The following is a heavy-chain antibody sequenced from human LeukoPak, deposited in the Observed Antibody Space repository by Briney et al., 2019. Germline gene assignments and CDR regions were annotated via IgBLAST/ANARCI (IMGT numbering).Heavy chain of an antibody. V-gene: IGHV4-61*01. CDR3: ARVLYGSGTYYFDY. D-gene: IGHD3-10*01. J-gene: IGHJ4*02. CDR2: IHYSGST. CDR1: GGSVSSSSNY. Sequence: SETLSLTCTVSGGSVSSSSNYWSWIRQPPGKGLEWIGYIHYSGSTSHNPALKSRVTISVDTSKNQFSLKLSSVTAADTAVYYCARVLYGSGTYYFDYWGQGTLVTVSS.